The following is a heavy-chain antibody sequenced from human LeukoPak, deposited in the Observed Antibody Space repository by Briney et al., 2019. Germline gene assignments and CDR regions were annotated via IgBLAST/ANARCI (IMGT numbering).Heavy chain of an antibody. Sequence: GASGKVSCKASGGTFSGYAISWVRRAPGQGLEWMGGIIPIFGTANYAQKFQGRVTITADESTSTAYMELSSLRSEDTAVYYCARGVPSPVAKHYFDYWGQGTLVTVSS. CDR3: ARGVPSPVAKHYFDY. CDR1: GGTFSGYA. CDR2: IIPIFGTA. D-gene: IGHD6-19*01. V-gene: IGHV1-69*13. J-gene: IGHJ4*02.